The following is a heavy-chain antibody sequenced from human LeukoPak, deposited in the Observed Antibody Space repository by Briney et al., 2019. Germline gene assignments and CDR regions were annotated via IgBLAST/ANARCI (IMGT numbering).Heavy chain of an antibody. CDR2: IIPIFGTA. Sequence: SVKVSCKASGGTFSSYAISWVRQAPGQGLEWMGGIIPIFGTANYAQKFQGRVTITADESTSTAYMELSSLRSEDTAVYYCASVTNYYYDSSSYYDYWGQGTLVTVSS. CDR1: GGTFSSYA. V-gene: IGHV1-69*13. J-gene: IGHJ4*02. D-gene: IGHD3-22*01. CDR3: ASVTNYYYDSSSYYDY.